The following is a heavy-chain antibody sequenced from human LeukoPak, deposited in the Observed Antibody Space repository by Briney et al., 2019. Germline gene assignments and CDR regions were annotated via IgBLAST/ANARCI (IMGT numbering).Heavy chain of an antibody. CDR1: GFTFSSYW. J-gene: IGHJ4*02. CDR2: INSDGSST. D-gene: IGHD4-23*01. V-gene: IGHV3-74*01. Sequence: PGGSLRLSCAASGFTFSSYWMHWARQAPGKGLVWVSRINSDGSSTSYADSVKGRFTISRDNAKNSLCLQMNSLRAEDTALYYCAKGRGATPPHLFDYWGQGTLVTVSS. CDR3: AKGRGATPPHLFDY.